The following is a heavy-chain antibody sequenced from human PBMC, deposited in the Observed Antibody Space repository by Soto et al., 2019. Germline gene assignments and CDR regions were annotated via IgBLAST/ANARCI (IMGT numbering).Heavy chain of an antibody. CDR2: ILPIFGTP. J-gene: IGHJ4*02. CDR3: ARAPSVVVVTTFDY. Sequence: PVKVSCKASGGTFSSHAISWVRQAHGQGLQCVGGILPIFGTPNYAHKFQGRVTITADESTSTAYMELSSLGSEDTAVYYCARAPSVVVVTTFDYWVQGPLVTVSS. CDR1: GGTFSSHA. V-gene: IGHV1-69*13. D-gene: IGHD3-22*01.